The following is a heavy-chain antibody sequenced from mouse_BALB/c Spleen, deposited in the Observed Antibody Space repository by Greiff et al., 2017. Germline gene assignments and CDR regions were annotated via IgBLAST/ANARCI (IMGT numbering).Heavy chain of an antibody. D-gene: IGHD2-1*01. CDR2: ISDGGSYT. J-gene: IGHJ3*01. CDR1: GFTFSDYY. V-gene: IGHV5-4*02. Sequence: EVQRVESGGGLVKPGGSLKLSCAASGFTFSDYYMYWVRQTPEKRLEWVATISDGGSYTYYPDSVKGRFTISRDNAKNNLYLQMSSLKSEDTAMYYCARDRAYGNYVGFAYWGQGTLVTVSA. CDR3: ARDRAYGNYVGFAY.